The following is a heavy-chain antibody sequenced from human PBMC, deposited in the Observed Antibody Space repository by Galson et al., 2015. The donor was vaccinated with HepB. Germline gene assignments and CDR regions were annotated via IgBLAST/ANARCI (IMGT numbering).Heavy chain of an antibody. CDR1: GFSFSYYA. J-gene: IGHJ4*02. CDR2: ISFDEYNR. CDR3: ARDPGYRFGQSYIDF. V-gene: IGHV3-30*04. Sequence: SLRLSCAASGFSFSYYALHWVRQAPGKGLEWVALISFDEYNRFSADSVKGRFTISRDNSKNTMYLQITTLKPEDTAVYYCARDPGYRFGQSYIDFWGQGTLVTVSS. D-gene: IGHD3-10*01.